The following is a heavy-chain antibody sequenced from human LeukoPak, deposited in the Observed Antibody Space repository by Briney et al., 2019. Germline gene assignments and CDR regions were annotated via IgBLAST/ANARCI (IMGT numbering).Heavy chain of an antibody. D-gene: IGHD2-8*02. Sequence: PGGSLRLSCVASGFTFNSYNMNWVRQAPGKGLEWISYISSNSGTIHYADSVRGRFTIYRDQARNLVFLQMNSMRADVSAVYDCARELVASLPLWGQGTLVTVSS. V-gene: IGHV3-48*01. J-gene: IGHJ4*02. CDR2: ISSNSGTI. CDR3: ARELVASLPL. CDR1: GFTFNSYN.